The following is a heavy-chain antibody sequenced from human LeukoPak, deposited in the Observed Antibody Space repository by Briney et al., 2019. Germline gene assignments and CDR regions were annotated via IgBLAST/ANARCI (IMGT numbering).Heavy chain of an antibody. CDR3: ARVQNYYDSSLSYYMDV. D-gene: IGHD3-22*01. J-gene: IGHJ6*03. Sequence: ASVKVSCKASGHTFTSHGVTWVRQAPGQGLEWMGWISAYSGNTNYAQKFQGRVTMTTDTSTSTAYMELRSLRSDDTAVYYCARVQNYYDSSLSYYMDVWGKGTTVTVSS. CDR2: ISAYSGNT. CDR1: GHTFTSHG. V-gene: IGHV1-18*01.